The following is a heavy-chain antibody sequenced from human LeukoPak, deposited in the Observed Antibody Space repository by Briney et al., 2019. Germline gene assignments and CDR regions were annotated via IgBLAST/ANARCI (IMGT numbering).Heavy chain of an antibody. CDR3: ARDRGRTGTPPDAFDI. D-gene: IGHD1-7*01. V-gene: IGHV3-30-3*01. J-gene: IGHJ3*02. CDR2: ISYDGSNK. Sequence: GGSLRLSCAASGFTFSSYAMHWVRQAPGKGLEWVAVISYDGSNKYYADSVKGRFTISRDNSKNTLYLQMNSLRAEDTAVYYCARDRGRTGTPPDAFDIWGQGTMVTVSS. CDR1: GFTFSSYA.